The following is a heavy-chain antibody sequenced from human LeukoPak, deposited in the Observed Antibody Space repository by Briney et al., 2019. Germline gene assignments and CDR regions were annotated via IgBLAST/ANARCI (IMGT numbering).Heavy chain of an antibody. D-gene: IGHD3-9*01. CDR3: ARVGGIFTGYPYYFDY. V-gene: IGHV3-7*01. Sequence: GGSLRLSCVASGFTFSDYCMSWVRQAPRKGLEWVANIKQDGSEKYYVDSVKGRFTISKDNAKNSLYLQMNSLRAEDTAVYYCARVGGIFTGYPYYFDYWGQGTLVTVSS. CDR2: IKQDGSEK. J-gene: IGHJ4*02. CDR1: GFTFSDYC.